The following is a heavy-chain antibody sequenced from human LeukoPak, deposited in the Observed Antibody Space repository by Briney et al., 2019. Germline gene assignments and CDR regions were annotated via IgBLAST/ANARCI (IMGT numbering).Heavy chain of an antibody. CDR3: ARAGDYGDSRSHY. Sequence: GGSLRLSCAASGFTFSDYYTSWIRQAPGKGLEWVSYISSSSSYTNYADSVKGRFTISRDNAKNSLYLQMNSLRAEDTAVYYCARAGDYGDSRSHYWGQGTLVTVSS. D-gene: IGHD4-17*01. CDR2: ISSSSSYT. J-gene: IGHJ4*02. CDR1: GFTFSDYY. V-gene: IGHV3-11*05.